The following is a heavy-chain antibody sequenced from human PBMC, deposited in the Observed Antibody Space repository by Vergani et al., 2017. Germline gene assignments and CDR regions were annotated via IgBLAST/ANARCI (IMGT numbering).Heavy chain of an antibody. V-gene: IGHV1-18*04. CDR2: ISAYNGNT. D-gene: IGHD7-27*01. CDR3: ARRTGGDYYYYGMDV. J-gene: IGHJ6*02. CDR1: GYTFTSYG. Sequence: QVQLVQSGAEVKKPGASVKVSCKASGYTFTSYGISWVRQAPGQGLEWMGWISAYNGNTNYAQKLQGRVTMTTDKSTSTAYMELSSLRSEDTAVYYCARRTGGDYYYYGMDVWGQGTTVTVSS.